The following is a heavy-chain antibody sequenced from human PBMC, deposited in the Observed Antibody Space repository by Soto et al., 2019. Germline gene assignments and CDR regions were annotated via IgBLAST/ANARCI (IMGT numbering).Heavy chain of an antibody. D-gene: IGHD5-12*01. CDR3: ARDHDEDFGYDLDYFDF. Sequence: EAQLVESGGGLVQPGRSLRLYCAASGFTFDNYAMHWVRQGPGKGLEWVSGINWNSVTSDYAVSVKGRFTISRDNAKNSLYLQMDSLRPEDTAFYYCARDHDEDFGYDLDYFDFWGRGTLVTVSS. J-gene: IGHJ4*02. CDR2: INWNSVTS. CDR1: GFTFDNYA. V-gene: IGHV3-9*01.